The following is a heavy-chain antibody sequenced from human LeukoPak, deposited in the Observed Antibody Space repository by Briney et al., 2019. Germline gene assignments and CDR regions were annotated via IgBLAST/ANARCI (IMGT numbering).Heavy chain of an antibody. Sequence: SVTVSFTASGGTVSSYAISWGRQAPRQGLEWMGGIIPIFGTANYAKKFQGRVTSTTDESTSTAYMELSSLRSEDMAVYYCARLKSPDFWFDPWGQGTLVTVSS. CDR3: ARLKSPDFWFDP. J-gene: IGHJ5*02. V-gene: IGHV1-69*05. CDR2: IIPIFGTA. CDR1: GGTVSSYA.